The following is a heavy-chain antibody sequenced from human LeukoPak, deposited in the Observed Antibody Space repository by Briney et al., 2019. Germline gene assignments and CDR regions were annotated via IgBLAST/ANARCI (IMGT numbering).Heavy chain of an antibody. J-gene: IGHJ4*02. CDR1: GFNFRSYG. CDR2: IWPDGSNT. D-gene: IGHD2-15*01. CDR3: AKDQYCYGAYCRGFDY. Sequence: GGSLRLSCVASGFNFRSYGMHWVRQAPGKGLEWVAVIWPDGSNTFYAESVKGRFAISRDNSKNTLYLQMNSLRGEDTAVYYCAKDQYCYGAYCRGFDYSGQGTLVTVSS. V-gene: IGHV3-33*06.